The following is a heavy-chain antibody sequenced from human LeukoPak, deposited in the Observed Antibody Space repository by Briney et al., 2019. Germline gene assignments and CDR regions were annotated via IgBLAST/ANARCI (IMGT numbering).Heavy chain of an antibody. V-gene: IGHV3-74*01. J-gene: IGHJ4*02. D-gene: IGHD1-20*01. CDR2: INSGGSGT. CDR1: GFNFASNW. Sequence: PGGSLRLSCAASGFNFASNWMHWVRQTPGKGLMWVSRINSGGSGTSYADSVEGRFTISRNNAKNSLYLQMNSLRAEDTAVYYCARGTNWSPLDFDHWGQGTLVTVSS. CDR3: ARGTNWSPLDFDH.